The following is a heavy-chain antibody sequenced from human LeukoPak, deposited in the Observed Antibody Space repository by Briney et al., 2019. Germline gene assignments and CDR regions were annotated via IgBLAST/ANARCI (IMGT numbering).Heavy chain of an antibody. CDR2: IYYSGST. CDR1: GDSISSSSYY. CDR3: ARAGIWFGELLPYFDY. Sequence: SDTLSLTCTVSGDSISSSSYYWGWIRQPPGKGLESIGTIYYSGSTYYNPSLKSRVTISVDTSKNQFSLKLSSVTAAVTAVYYGARAGIWFGELLPYFDYWGQGTLVTVSS. V-gene: IGHV4-39*07. D-gene: IGHD3-10*01. J-gene: IGHJ4*02.